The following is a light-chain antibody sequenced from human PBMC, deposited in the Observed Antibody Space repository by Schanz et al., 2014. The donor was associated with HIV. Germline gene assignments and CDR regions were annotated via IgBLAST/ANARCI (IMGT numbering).Light chain of an antibody. CDR2: YDS. J-gene: IGLJ2*01. CDR1: NIGSKS. Sequence: SSELTHPPSVSVAPGKTARITCGGTNIGSKSVHWYQQKPGQAPVLVIYYDSDRPSGIPERFSGSNSGNTATLTISRVEAGDEADYYCQVWDSSSDHGVFGGGTKLTVL. V-gene: IGLV3-21*04. CDR3: QVWDSSSDHGV.